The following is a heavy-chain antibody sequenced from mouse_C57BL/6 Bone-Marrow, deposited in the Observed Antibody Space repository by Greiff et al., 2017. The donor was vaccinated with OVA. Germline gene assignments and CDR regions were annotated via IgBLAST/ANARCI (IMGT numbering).Heavy chain of an antibody. Sequence: EVQLVESGPGLVKPSQSLSLTCSVTGYSITSGYYWNWIRQFPGNKLEWMGYIRYDGSNNYNPSLKNRIAITRDTSKNQFFLKLNSVTTEDTATYYCARKTAQAGFAYWGQGTLVTVSA. J-gene: IGHJ3*01. V-gene: IGHV3-6*01. CDR1: GYSITSGYY. D-gene: IGHD3-2*02. CDR3: ARKTAQAGFAY. CDR2: IRYDGSN.